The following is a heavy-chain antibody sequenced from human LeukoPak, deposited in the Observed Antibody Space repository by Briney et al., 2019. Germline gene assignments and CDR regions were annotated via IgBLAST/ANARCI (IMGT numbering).Heavy chain of an antibody. CDR1: GYTFTSYY. CDR3: ARDKGYQLADGAFDI. CDR2: INPSGGST. Sequence: ASVKVSCKASGYTFTSYYMHWVRQAPGQGLEWTGIINPSGGSTSYAQKFQGRVTMTRDTSTSTVYMELSSLRSEDTAVYYCARDKGYQLADGAFDIWGQGTMVTVSS. D-gene: IGHD2-2*01. V-gene: IGHV1-46*01. J-gene: IGHJ3*02.